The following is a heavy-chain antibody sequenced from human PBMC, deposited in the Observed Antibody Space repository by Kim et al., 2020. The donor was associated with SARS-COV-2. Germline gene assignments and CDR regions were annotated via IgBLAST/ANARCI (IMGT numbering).Heavy chain of an antibody. V-gene: IGHV3-9*01. Sequence: GGSLRLSCAASGFTFDDYAMHWVRQAPGKGLEWVSGISWNSGSIGYADSVKGRFTISRDNAKNSLYLQMNSLRAEDTALYYCAKDTRKSSPDAFDIWGQG. CDR3: AKDTRKSSPDAFDI. CDR2: ISWNSGSI. CDR1: GFTFDDYA. J-gene: IGHJ3*02.